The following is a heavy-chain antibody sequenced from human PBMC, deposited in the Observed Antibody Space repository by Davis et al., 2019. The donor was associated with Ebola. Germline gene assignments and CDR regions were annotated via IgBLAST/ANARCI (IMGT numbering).Heavy chain of an antibody. V-gene: IGHV4-59*11. D-gene: IGHD5-18*01. Sequence: PSETLSLTCSVSGASLSSHYWTWIRQPPGEGLEWIGYIYYSERTNYNPSLMSRVTISADTSKNQFSLKLKSVTTADTAVYYCARAVDTKFHYWGPGILVTVSS. CDR2: IYYSERT. CDR1: GASLSSHY. CDR3: ARAVDTKFHY. J-gene: IGHJ4*02.